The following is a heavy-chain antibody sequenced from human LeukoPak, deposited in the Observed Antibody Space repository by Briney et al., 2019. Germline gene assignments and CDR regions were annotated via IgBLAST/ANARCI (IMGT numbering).Heavy chain of an antibody. J-gene: IGHJ6*03. V-gene: IGHV3-74*01. D-gene: IGHD4-11*01. CDR2: IKTDGSST. Sequence: AGGSLRLSCAASGFTFSSYWMHWVRQAPGKGLVWVSRIKTDGSSTSYADSVKGRFTISRDNAKNTLYLQMNSLRAEDTAVYYCARDREVNYIYYYMDVRGKGTTVTVSS. CDR1: GFTFSSYW. CDR3: ARDREVNYIYYYMDV.